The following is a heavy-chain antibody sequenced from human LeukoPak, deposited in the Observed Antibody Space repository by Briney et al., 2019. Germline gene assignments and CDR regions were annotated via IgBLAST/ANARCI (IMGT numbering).Heavy chain of an antibody. CDR2: ITTKPNNYAT. Sequence: AGSLRLSCAASAFTFSTSAMHCVRQPPAQGLEWVGRITTKPNNYATASAASVQGSITIYRADSQYTAYLKMDSLKTEDTAEYCCTSGSYFYFAYRGQGTLVTVSS. CDR3: TSGSYFYFAY. V-gene: IGHV3-73*01. J-gene: IGHJ4*02. CDR1: AFTFSTSA. D-gene: IGHD1-26*01.